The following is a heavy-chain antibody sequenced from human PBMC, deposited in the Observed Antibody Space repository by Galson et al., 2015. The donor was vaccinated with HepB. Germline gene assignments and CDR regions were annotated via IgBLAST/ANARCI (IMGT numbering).Heavy chain of an antibody. CDR1: GFTFSSYT. Sequence: LRLSCAASGFTFSSYTMHWVRQAPGKGLEWVSSVSSSRSDIYYADSVKGRFTISRDNVKDSLYLQMNSLRDEDTAVYYCARSTGSYDFWGHGTLVTVSS. V-gene: IGHV3-48*02. CDR2: VSSSRSDI. J-gene: IGHJ4*01. CDR3: ARSTGSYDF. D-gene: IGHD1-26*01.